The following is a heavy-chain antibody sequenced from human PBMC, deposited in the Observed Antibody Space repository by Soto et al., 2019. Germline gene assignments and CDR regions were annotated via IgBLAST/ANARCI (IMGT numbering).Heavy chain of an antibody. CDR3: ARGQGIVMFPVPVGIVNRPKPTGFDY. J-gene: IGHJ4*02. Sequence: EVQLLESGGGLARPGGALRLCCTASGFTFSSYAMTWVRQAPGKGLAWVSGISGSGGNTHYTDAVKGRCTVSRDNSNKTMCLQMISLIVEDTAVYYCARGQGIVMFPVPVGIVNRPKPTGFDYWCQGTLVTVST. D-gene: IGHD2-15*01. V-gene: IGHV3-23*01. CDR2: ISGSGGNT. CDR1: GFTFSSYA.